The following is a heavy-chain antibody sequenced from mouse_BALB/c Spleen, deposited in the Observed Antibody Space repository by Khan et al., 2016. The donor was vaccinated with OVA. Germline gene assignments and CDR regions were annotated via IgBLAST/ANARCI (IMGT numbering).Heavy chain of an antibody. CDR2: ILTGCLST. CDR3: ARGCYCVFAY. V-gene: IGHV1-9*01. CDR1: GYTFSSYW. Sequence: QVQLQQSGADLMKPGASVKISCKAIGYTFSSYWIEWVKQRPGHGLEWIGVILTGCLSTNYNEKFKGKATLTAATSSNASYFQLSSRASEYPVVVHCARGCYCVFAYWGQGAHVAVSA. J-gene: IGHJ3*01. D-gene: IGHD2-12*01.